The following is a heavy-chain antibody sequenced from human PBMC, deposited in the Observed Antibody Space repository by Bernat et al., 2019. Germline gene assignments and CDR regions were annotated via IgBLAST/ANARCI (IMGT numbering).Heavy chain of an antibody. CDR3: ARGSVVDYGDYAEYWYFDL. D-gene: IGHD4-17*01. CDR1: GFTFSSYG. V-gene: IGHV3-33*01. Sequence: QVQLVESGGGVVQPGRSLRLSCAASGFTFSSYGMHWVHQAPGKGLEWGAVIWYDGSNKYYADSVKGRFTISRDNSKNTLYLQMNSLRAEDTAVYYCARGSVVDYGDYAEYWYFDLWGRGTLVTVSS. J-gene: IGHJ2*01. CDR2: IWYDGSNK.